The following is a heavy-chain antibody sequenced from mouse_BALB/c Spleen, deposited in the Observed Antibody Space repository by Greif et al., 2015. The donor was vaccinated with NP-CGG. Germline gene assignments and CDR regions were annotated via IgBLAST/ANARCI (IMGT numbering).Heavy chain of an antibody. CDR3: ARWDWYFDV. J-gene: IGHJ1*01. Sequence: EVQLQESGAELVKPGASVKLSCTASGFNIKDTYMHWVKQRPEQGLEWIGRIDPANGNTKYDPKFQGKATITADTSSNTAYLQLSSLTSEDTAVYYRARWDWYFDVWGAGTTVTVSS. V-gene: IGHV14-3*02. CDR2: IDPANGNT. CDR1: GFNIKDTY.